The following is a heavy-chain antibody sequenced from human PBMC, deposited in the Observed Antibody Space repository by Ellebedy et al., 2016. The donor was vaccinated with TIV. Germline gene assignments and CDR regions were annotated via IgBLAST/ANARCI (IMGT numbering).Heavy chain of an antibody. V-gene: IGHV3-74*01. Sequence: GESLKISCAASGFTFNDYWMHWVRQAPGKGLVWVSRINSDGTYASPADSVKGRFSISRDNAKNTLFLQMDSLRVEDQALYYCVRDARTHGFDVWGQGTAVTVSS. J-gene: IGHJ3*01. CDR1: GFTFNDYW. CDR3: VRDARTHGFDV. CDR2: INSDGTYA.